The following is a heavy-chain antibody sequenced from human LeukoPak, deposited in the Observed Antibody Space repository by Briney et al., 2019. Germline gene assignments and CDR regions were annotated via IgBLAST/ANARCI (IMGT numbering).Heavy chain of an antibody. J-gene: IGHJ4*02. D-gene: IGHD3-3*01. CDR1: GFTVSSNY. Sequence: GGSLRLSCAASGFTVSSNYMSWVRQAPGKGLEWVSVIYSGGSTYYADSVKGRFTISRDNSKNTLYLQMNSLRAEDTAVYYCARGTEGFLEWWLDYWGQGTLVTVSS. CDR2: IYSGGST. V-gene: IGHV3-53*01. CDR3: ARGTEGFLEWWLDY.